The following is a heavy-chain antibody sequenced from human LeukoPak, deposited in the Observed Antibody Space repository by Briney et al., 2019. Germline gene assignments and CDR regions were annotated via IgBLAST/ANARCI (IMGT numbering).Heavy chain of an antibody. J-gene: IGHJ3*02. D-gene: IGHD4-11*01. CDR1: GFTFSGYS. CDR3: ARGYSNYGYAFDI. V-gene: IGHV3-21*01. CDR2: ISSSSSYI. Sequence: GGSLRLSCAASGFTFSGYSMNWVRQAPGKGLEWVSSISSSSSYIYYADSVKGRFTISRDNAKNSLYLQMNSLRAEDTAVYYCARGYSNYGYAFDIWGEGTMVTVSS.